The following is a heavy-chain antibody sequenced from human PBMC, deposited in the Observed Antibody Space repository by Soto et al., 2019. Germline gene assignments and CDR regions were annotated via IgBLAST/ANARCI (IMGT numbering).Heavy chain of an antibody. D-gene: IGHD4-17*01. CDR3: ARDTAPSYV. Sequence: GALVKVSCKASGYTFTSYAMHWVRQAPGQRLEWMGWINAGNGNRKYSQKFQGRVTITRDTSASIAYMELSSLRSEDTAVYYCARDTAPSYVCGQGTTVTVSS. CDR1: GYTFTSYA. V-gene: IGHV1-3*01. CDR2: INAGNGNR. J-gene: IGHJ6*02.